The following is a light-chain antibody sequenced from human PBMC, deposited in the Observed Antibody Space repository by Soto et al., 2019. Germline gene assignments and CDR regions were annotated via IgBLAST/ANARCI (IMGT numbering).Light chain of an antibody. J-gene: IGKJ5*01. CDR3: QQYGSSPFT. CDR2: DAS. CDR1: QSVSSS. Sequence: EVVLTQSPATLSLSPGDTATLSCGASQSVSSSLAWYQQKPGQAPRLLIYDASSRATGIPARFSGSGSGTDFTLTISRLEPDDFVVYYCQQYGSSPFTFGQGTRLEIK. V-gene: IGKV3D-20*01.